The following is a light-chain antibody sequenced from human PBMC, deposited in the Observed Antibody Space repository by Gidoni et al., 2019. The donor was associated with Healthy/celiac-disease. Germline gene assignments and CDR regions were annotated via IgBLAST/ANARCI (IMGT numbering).Light chain of an antibody. J-gene: IGKJ4*01. V-gene: IGKV3-15*01. CDR3: QQYNNWPPLT. CDR2: GAA. CDR1: QSVSSN. Sequence: SLSCRASQSVSSNLAWYQQKPGQAPRLLIYGAATRATGIPARFSGSGSGTEFTLTISSLQSEDFAVYYCQQYNNWPPLTFGGGTKVEIK.